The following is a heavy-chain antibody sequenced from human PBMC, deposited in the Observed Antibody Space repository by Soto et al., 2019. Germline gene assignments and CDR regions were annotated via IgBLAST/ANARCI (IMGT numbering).Heavy chain of an antibody. Sequence: EVQLVASGGGLVQPGGSLRLSCAASGFTVSSYLMHWVRQAPGKGLVWVSRINSDGSSTSFADSVKGRFTLSRDNAKNTLYLQMNSLRAEDTAVYYCARVNYGDYGGVYDYWGQGTLVTVSS. CDR2: INSDGSST. D-gene: IGHD4-17*01. V-gene: IGHV3-74*01. CDR1: GFTVSSYL. CDR3: ARVNYGDYGGVYDY. J-gene: IGHJ4*02.